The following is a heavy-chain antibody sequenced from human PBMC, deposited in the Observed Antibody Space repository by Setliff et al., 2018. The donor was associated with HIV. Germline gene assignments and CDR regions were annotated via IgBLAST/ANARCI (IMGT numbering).Heavy chain of an antibody. CDR1: GYTLTEVS. CDR3: AKTSPKDGYSSDF. D-gene: IGHD4-4*01. J-gene: IGHJ4*02. CDR2: ISAYNGHT. V-gene: IGHV1-18*01. Sequence: ASVKVSCKISGYTLTEVSMHWVRQAPGQGLEWMGWISAYNGHTNYAQKFQDRVTMTTDTSTNTAYMELSSLGSDDTAVYYCAKTSPKDGYSSDFWGQGTPVTVSS.